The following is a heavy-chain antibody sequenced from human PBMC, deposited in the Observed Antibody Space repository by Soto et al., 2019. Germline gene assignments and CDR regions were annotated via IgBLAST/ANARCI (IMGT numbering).Heavy chain of an antibody. Sequence: QVQLVESGGGVVKPGGSLRRSCAASGFTFSDDYMSWIRQATWKGLEWVSYINSSGSTIYYADSGNGRFTISRDNAKNSLYMQMNSLRADDTAVYYCARGGGILWVQGTLVTVSS. CDR3: ARGGGIL. CDR2: INSSGSTI. J-gene: IGHJ4*02. V-gene: IGHV3-11*01. CDR1: GFTFSDDY. D-gene: IGHD5-12*01.